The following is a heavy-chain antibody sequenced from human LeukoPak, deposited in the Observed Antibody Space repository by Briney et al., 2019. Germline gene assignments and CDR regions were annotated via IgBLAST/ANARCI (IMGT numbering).Heavy chain of an antibody. J-gene: IGHJ4*02. CDR2: INSDGSST. D-gene: IGHD3-22*01. Sequence: GGSLRLSCAASGFTFSSYWMHWVRQAPGKGLVWVSRINSDGSSTSYADSVKGRFTISRDNAKNTLYLQMNSLRAEDTAVCYCHGSGYDSSGYYFDYWGQGTLVTVSS. V-gene: IGHV3-74*01. CDR1: GFTFSSYW. CDR3: HGSGYDSSGYYFDY.